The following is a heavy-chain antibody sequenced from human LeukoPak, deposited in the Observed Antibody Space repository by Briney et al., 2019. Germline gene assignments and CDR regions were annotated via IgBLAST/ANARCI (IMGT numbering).Heavy chain of an antibody. V-gene: IGHV3-7*01. J-gene: IGHJ3*02. CDR3: ARARWRSSYDACDI. Sequence: GGSLRLSCAVSGLPFSGSWITWIRQAPGKGLEWVASMKQDGRESWYVDSVKGCFTISRDNAKNSLYLQMSSLRAEDTAVYYCARARWRSSYDACDIWGQGTMVTVSS. D-gene: IGHD4-23*01. CDR2: MKQDGRES. CDR1: GLPFSGSW.